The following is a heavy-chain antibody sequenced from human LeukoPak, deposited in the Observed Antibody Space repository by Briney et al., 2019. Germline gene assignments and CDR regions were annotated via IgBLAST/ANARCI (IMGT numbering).Heavy chain of an antibody. V-gene: IGHV1-69*05. CDR3: ARSVRGVIKYYMDV. D-gene: IGHD3-10*01. Sequence: SVKVSCKASGGTFSSYAISWVRQAPGQGLEWMGGIIPIFGTANYAQKFQGRVTITTDESTSTAYMELSSLGSEDTAVYYCARSVRGVIKYYMDVWGKGTTVTVSS. CDR2: IIPIFGTA. J-gene: IGHJ6*03. CDR1: GGTFSSYA.